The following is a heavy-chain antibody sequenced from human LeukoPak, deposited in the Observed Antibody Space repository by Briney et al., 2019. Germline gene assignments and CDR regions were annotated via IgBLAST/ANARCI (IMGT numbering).Heavy chain of an antibody. J-gene: IGHJ4*02. Sequence: GGSLRLSCAASRFTFSSYAMSWVGQAPGKGLEWVSAISGSGGSTYYADSVKGRFTISRDNSKNTLYLQMNSLRAEHTAVYYCYIPYYDTSAYKGYWGQGTLVTVSS. CDR3: YIPYYDTSAYKGY. V-gene: IGHV3-23*01. D-gene: IGHD3-22*01. CDR2: ISGSGGST. CDR1: RFTFSSYA.